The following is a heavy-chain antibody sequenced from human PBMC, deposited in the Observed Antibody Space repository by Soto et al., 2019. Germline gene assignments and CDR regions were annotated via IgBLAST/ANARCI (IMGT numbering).Heavy chain of an antibody. CDR2: INAGNGNT. CDR3: ARGETMIVVVNWYFDL. Sequence: QVQLVQSGAEVKKPGASVKVSCKASGYTFTSYAMHWVRQAPGQRLEWMGWINAGNGNTKYSQKFQGRVTITRDTXAXKAYMELSSLRSEDTAVYYCARGETMIVVVNWYFDLWGRGTLVTVSS. D-gene: IGHD3-22*01. V-gene: IGHV1-3*01. CDR1: GYTFTSYA. J-gene: IGHJ2*01.